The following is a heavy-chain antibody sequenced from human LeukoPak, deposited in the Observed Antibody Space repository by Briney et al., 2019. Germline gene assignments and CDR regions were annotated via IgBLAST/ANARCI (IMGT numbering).Heavy chain of an antibody. J-gene: IGHJ6*03. V-gene: IGHV5-51*01. D-gene: IGHD4-17*01. CDR1: GYSFTSYW. CDR2: IYPGDPDT. CDR3: ATSTTVTTLQGYYYYYYMDV. Sequence: GESLKISCKGSGYSFTSYWIGGVRQMTGKGLEWMGIIYPGDPDTRYSPSVQGQVTISADKSISTAYLQWSSLKASDTAMYYCATSTTVTTLQGYYYYYYMDVWGKGTTVTVSS.